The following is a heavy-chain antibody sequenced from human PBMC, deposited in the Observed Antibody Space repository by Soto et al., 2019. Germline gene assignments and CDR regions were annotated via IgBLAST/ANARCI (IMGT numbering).Heavy chain of an antibody. V-gene: IGHV4-61*01. D-gene: IGHD6-19*01. CDR3: ARGIEGWYQGRYYYGMDV. CDR1: GGSVSSGSYY. J-gene: IGHJ6*02. CDR2: IYYSGST. Sequence: QGQLQESGPGLVKPSETLSLTCTVSGGSVSSGSYYWSWIRQPPGKGLEWIGYIYYSGSTNYNPSLNSRVTISVDTSKNQFSLKLSSVTAADTAVYYCARGIEGWYQGRYYYGMDVWGQGTTVTVSS.